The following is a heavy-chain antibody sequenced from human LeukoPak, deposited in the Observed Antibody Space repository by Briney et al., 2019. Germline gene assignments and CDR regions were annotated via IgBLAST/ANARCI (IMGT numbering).Heavy chain of an antibody. CDR3: ARGAFVDYYDSSGYQKYYFDY. J-gene: IGHJ4*02. V-gene: IGHV1-18*01. Sequence: GASVKVSCKASGYTFTSYGISWVRQAPGQGLEWMGWISAYNGNTNYAQKLQGRVTMTTDTSMSTAYMELRSLRSDDTAVYYCARGAFVDYYDSSGYQKYYFDYWGQGTLVTVSS. CDR2: ISAYNGNT. D-gene: IGHD3-22*01. CDR1: GYTFTSYG.